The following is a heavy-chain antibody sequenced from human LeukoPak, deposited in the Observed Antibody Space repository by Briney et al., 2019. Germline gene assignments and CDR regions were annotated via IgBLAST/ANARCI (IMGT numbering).Heavy chain of an antibody. Sequence: GGSLRLSCAASGFTFSSYSMNWVRQAPGKGLEWVSYISSSSSTIYYADSVKGRFTISRDNAKNSLYLQMNSLRDEDTAVYYCARERVGYDVDHYYYMDVWGKGTTVTVSS. CDR2: ISSSSSTI. V-gene: IGHV3-48*02. CDR3: ARERVGYDVDHYYYMDV. CDR1: GFTFSSYS. D-gene: IGHD1-26*01. J-gene: IGHJ6*03.